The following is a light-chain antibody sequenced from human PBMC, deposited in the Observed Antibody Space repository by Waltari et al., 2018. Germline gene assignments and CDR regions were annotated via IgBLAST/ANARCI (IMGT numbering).Light chain of an antibody. V-gene: IGKV2-28*01. J-gene: IGKJ3*01. Sequence: VLTQSPLSLSVTPGESASISCRSSQRLRHSNGYNYLDWYVQKPGQSPQFLIYLGSSRASGVPDRFSCFGSGTDFTLTISRVEAEDVGIYYCMQALQSPFTFGPGTKVEIK. CDR3: MQALQSPFT. CDR2: LGS. CDR1: QRLRHSNGYNY.